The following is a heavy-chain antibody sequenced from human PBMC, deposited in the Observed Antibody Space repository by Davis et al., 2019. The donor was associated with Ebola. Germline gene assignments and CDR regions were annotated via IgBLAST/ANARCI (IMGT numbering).Heavy chain of an antibody. V-gene: IGHV3-48*02. CDR2: ISSSSSTI. J-gene: IGHJ4*02. CDR3: ARGSGYSSGWLDY. D-gene: IGHD6-19*01. Sequence: GESLKISCAASGFTFSSYSMNWVRQAPGKGLEWVSYISSSSSTIYYADSVKGRFTISRDNAKNSLYLQMNSLRDEDTAVYYCARGSGYSSGWLDYWGQGTLVTVSS. CDR1: GFTFSSYS.